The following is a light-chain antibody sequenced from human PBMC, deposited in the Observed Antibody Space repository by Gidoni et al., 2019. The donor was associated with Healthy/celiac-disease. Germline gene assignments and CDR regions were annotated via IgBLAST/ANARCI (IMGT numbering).Light chain of an antibody. J-gene: IGKJ5*01. CDR1: QSVSSSY. Sequence: EIGLTQYPGTLSLSPGERATLSCRASQSVSSSYLAWYQQKPGQAPRLLIYGASSRATGIPDRFSGSGSGTDFTLTISRLEPEDFAVYYCQQYGSSPGTFGQXTRLEIK. V-gene: IGKV3-20*01. CDR3: QQYGSSPGT. CDR2: GAS.